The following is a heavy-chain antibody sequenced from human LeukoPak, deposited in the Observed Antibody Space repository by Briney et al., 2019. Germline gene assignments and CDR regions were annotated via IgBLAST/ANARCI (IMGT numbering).Heavy chain of an antibody. CDR1: GYSFTSYW. CDR2: IFPSDSDT. CDR3: ARGLRPMRYFEY. J-gene: IGHJ4*02. D-gene: IGHD3-3*01. Sequence: GESLKISCQGSGYSFTSYWIRWVRQMPGKGLEWMGIIFPSDSDTRYSPSFQGQVTISADKSISTAYLQWSSLKASDTAMYFCARGLRPMRYFEYWGQGTLVTVSS. V-gene: IGHV5-51*01.